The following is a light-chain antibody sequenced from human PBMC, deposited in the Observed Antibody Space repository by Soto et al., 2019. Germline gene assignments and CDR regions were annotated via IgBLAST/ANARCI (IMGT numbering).Light chain of an antibody. CDR1: SSDVGSYNL. Sequence: QSALTQPASVSGSPGQSITISCTGTSSDVGSYNLVSWYQQHPGKAPKLMIYEASKRPSGVSNRCFCCKSGNTASLTISGLQAEEEADYYCCSYSGSSTSVVFGGGTKLTVL. CDR2: EAS. J-gene: IGLJ2*01. CDR3: CSYSGSSTSVV. V-gene: IGLV2-23*01.